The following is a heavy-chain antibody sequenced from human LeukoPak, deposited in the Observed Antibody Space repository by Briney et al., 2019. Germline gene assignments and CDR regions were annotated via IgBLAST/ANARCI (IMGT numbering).Heavy chain of an antibody. CDR3: AVGADPGSYHFDY. CDR2: INSDGSST. Sequence: GGSLRLSCAASGFTFSSYWMHWVRQAPGKGLVWVSRINSDGSSTSYADSVKGRFTISRDNAKNTLYLQMNSLRAEDTAVYYCAVGADPGSYHFDYWGQGTLVTVSS. CDR1: GFTFSSYW. D-gene: IGHD3-10*01. V-gene: IGHV3-74*01. J-gene: IGHJ4*02.